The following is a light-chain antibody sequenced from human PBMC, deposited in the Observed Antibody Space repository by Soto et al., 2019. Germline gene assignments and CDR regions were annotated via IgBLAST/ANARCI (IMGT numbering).Light chain of an antibody. Sequence: DIQMTQSPSSLSASVGDRVTITCRASQGISNYLAGYQQKPGKVPMLLIYAASTLQSGVPSRFSGSGSVTDFTLTISSLQPEDVASYYCHKYNSAPLTFAGETKVEIK. J-gene: IGKJ4*01. V-gene: IGKV1-27*01. CDR2: AAS. CDR3: HKYNSAPLT. CDR1: QGISNY.